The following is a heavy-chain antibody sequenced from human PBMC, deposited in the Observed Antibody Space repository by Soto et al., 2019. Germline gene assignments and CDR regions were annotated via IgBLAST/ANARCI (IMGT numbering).Heavy chain of an antibody. J-gene: IGHJ4*02. Sequence: GGSLRLSCAASGFTFGTYAMNWVRQAPGKGLQWVSSISGSGSRTSYADSVKGRFTISRDDSNNTLYLQINSLRVEDTAVYYCAKGRRSYYDTSGYELDYWGQGTPVTVSS. CDR3: AKGRRSYYDTSGYELDY. CDR1: GFTFGTYA. CDR2: ISGSGSRT. D-gene: IGHD3-22*01. V-gene: IGHV3-23*01.